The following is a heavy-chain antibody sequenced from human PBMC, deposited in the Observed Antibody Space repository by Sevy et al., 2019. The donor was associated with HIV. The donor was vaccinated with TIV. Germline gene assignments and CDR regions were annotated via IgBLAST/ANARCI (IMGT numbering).Heavy chain of an antibody. CDR3: ARDLEFYDYGDYGPAFMPDY. CDR2: ISPNGGRT. CDR1: GFTFSSHT. J-gene: IGHJ4*02. D-gene: IGHD4-17*01. Sequence: GGSLRLSCAASGFTFSSHTMLWVRQAPGKGLEYVSAISPNGGRTYSANSVKGRFTISRDIAKNTLHLQMNSLRVEDTAVYYCARDLEFYDYGDYGPAFMPDYWGQGTLVTVSS. V-gene: IGHV3-64*01.